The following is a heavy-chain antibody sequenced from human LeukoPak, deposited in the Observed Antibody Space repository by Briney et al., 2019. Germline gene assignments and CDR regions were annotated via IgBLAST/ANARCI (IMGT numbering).Heavy chain of an antibody. CDR3: ARVGVGYSYGYDYYYGMDV. V-gene: IGHV1-69*01. D-gene: IGHD5-18*01. CDR2: IIPILGTA. CDR1: GGTFSSYA. J-gene: IGHJ6*02. Sequence: SVKVSCKASGGTFSSYAISWVRQAPGQGLEWMGGIIPILGTANYAQKFKGRVTITADESTSTAYMELSSLRSEDTAVYYCARVGVGYSYGYDYYYGMDVWGQGTTVTVSS.